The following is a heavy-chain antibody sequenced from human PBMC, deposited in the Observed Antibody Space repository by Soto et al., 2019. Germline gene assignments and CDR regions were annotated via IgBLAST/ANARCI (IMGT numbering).Heavy chain of an antibody. CDR1: GYTFTSYY. J-gene: IGHJ6*02. Sequence: ASVKVSCKASGYTFTSYYMHWVRQAPGQGLEWMGIINPSGGSTSYAQKFQGRVTMTRDTSTSTVYMELSSLRSEDTAVYYCAITYYDFWSGYLWRDYYYYGMDVWGQGTTVTVSS. V-gene: IGHV1-46*01. CDR3: AITYYDFWSGYLWRDYYYYGMDV. D-gene: IGHD3-3*01. CDR2: INPSGGST.